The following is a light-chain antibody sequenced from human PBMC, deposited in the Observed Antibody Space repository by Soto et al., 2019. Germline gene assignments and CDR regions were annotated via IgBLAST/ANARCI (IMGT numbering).Light chain of an antibody. CDR2: EVS. CDR3: TSYAGSNNRGV. J-gene: IGLJ1*01. Sequence: QSVLAQPPSASGSPGQSVTISCTGTSSDVGGYNYISWYQHHPGKAPKLMIYEVSQRPSGVPDRFSGSKSGNTVSLTVSGLQAEDEADYYCTSYAGSNNRGVFGSGTKVTVL. V-gene: IGLV2-8*01. CDR1: SSDVGGYNY.